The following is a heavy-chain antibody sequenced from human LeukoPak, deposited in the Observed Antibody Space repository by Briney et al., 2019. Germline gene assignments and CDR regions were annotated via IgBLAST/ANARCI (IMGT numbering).Heavy chain of an antibody. CDR1: GFTFSSYA. D-gene: IGHD2-2*01. Sequence: GGSLRLSCAASGFTFSSYAMHWVRQAPGKGLEWVAVISYDGSNKYYADSVKGRFTISRDNSKNTLYLQMNSLRAEDTAVYYCAHGTMYQLDYWGQGTLVTVSS. V-gene: IGHV3-30*04. J-gene: IGHJ4*02. CDR2: ISYDGSNK. CDR3: AHGTMYQLDY.